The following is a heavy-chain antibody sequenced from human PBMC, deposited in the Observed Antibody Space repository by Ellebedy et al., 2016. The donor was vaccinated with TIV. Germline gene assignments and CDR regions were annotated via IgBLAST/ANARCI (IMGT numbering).Heavy chain of an antibody. D-gene: IGHD2-15*01. J-gene: IGHJ3*01. CDR1: GYSFTNYW. V-gene: IGHV5-51*01. Sequence: GESLKISCTGSGYSFTNYWIGWVRQMPGKGLEWMGIIRPRDSDTRYSPSFQGQVTISADKSINTAYLQWSNLTASDTAMYFCARTICSGGGCSGAFDFWGQGTMVTVSS. CDR3: ARTICSGGGCSGAFDF. CDR2: IRPRDSDT.